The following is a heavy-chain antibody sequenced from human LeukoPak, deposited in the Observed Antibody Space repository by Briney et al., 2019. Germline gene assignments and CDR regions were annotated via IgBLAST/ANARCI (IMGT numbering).Heavy chain of an antibody. V-gene: IGHV4-34*01. Sequence: SETLSLTCAVYGGSFSGYYWSWIRQPPGKGLEWIGEINHSGSTNYNPSLKSRVTISVDTSKNQFSLKLSSVTAADTAVYYCARAPEVAAGYDYWGQGTLVTVSS. J-gene: IGHJ4*02. CDR2: INHSGST. CDR3: ARAPEVAAGYDY. D-gene: IGHD6-13*01. CDR1: GGSFSGYY.